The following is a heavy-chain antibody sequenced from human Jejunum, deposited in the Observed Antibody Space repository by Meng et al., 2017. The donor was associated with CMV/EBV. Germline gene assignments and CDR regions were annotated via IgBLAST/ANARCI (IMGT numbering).Heavy chain of an antibody. D-gene: IGHD1-26*01. Sequence: EVQLVESGGDLVQPGESLRLSCAASGLTVSSNYMSWLRQAPGKGLEWVSILYSSGITYYADSVKGRFTISRDNSKNTLYFQMNTLRAEDTAVYYCARWSGTYYDYWGQGTLVTVSS. CDR1: GLTVSSNY. CDR3: ARWSGTYYDY. J-gene: IGHJ4*02. V-gene: IGHV3-66*01. CDR2: LYSSGIT.